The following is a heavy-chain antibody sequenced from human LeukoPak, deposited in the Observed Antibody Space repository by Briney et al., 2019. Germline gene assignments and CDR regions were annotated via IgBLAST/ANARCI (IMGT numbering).Heavy chain of an antibody. J-gene: IGHJ4*02. V-gene: IGHV3-23*01. CDR3: AKELRAVEMATIGIFDY. D-gene: IGHD5-24*01. CDR1: GFTFSSYA. Sequence: PGGSLRLSCAASGFTFSSYAMSWVRQAPGKGLEWVSAISGSGGSTYYADSVKGRFTISRDNSKNTLYLQMNSLRAEDTAVYYCAKELRAVEMATIGIFDYWGQGTLVTVSS. CDR2: ISGSGGST.